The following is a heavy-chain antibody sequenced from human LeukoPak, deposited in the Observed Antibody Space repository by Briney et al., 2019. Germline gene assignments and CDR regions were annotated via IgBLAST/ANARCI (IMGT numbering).Heavy chain of an antibody. J-gene: IGHJ6*02. CDR2: IIPVLNIT. D-gene: IGHD3-10*01. V-gene: IGHV1-69*04. CDR1: GGAFSSSA. Sequence: SVKVSCKTSGGAFSSSAITWVRQAPGQGLEWMGRIIPVLNITSYAQKFQGRVTITADESTSTAYMELSSLRSEDTAVYYRARDPGGSYYYGSGSYIGYGMDVWGQGTTVTVSS. CDR3: ARDPGGSYYYGSGSYIGYGMDV.